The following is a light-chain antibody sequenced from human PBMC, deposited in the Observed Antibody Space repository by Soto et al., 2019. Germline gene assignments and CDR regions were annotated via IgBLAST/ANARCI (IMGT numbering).Light chain of an antibody. CDR1: QIITRW. V-gene: IGKV1-5*01. CDR3: QKYNSYPLT. J-gene: IGKJ4*01. Sequence: SVGDRVPIACRASQIITRWLAWYQQKPGKXHTXXXYVASSLEMGFPSGFGGGGLGTESTFTIRTLQLDDFAIYYCQKYNSYPLTSGGGTKV. CDR2: VAS.